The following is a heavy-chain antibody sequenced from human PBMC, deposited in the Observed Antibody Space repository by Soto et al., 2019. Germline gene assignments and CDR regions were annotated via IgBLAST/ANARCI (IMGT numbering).Heavy chain of an antibody. J-gene: IGHJ4*02. CDR1: GFTFSSYG. D-gene: IGHD2-2*01. CDR2: ISYDGSNK. Sequence: QVQLVESGGGVVQPGRSLRLSCAASGFTFSSYGMHWVRQAPGKGLEWVAVISYDGSNKYYADSVKGRFTISRDNSKNTRYLQMNSLRAEDTAVYYCAKDIVVVPAAMSPPDYWGQGTLVTVSS. CDR3: AKDIVVVPAAMSPPDY. V-gene: IGHV3-30*18.